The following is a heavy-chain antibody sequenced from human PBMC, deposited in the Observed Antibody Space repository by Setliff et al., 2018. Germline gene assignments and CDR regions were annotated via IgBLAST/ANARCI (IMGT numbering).Heavy chain of an antibody. D-gene: IGHD3-10*01. CDR2: IYHSGST. Sequence: SETLSLTCAVSGYSISSGYYWGWIRQPPGKGLEWIGSIYHSGSTYYNPPLKSRVTISVDTSKNQFSLKLSSVTAADTAVYYCARLRYYGSGSYLDYWGQGTLVTVSS. V-gene: IGHV4-38-2*01. CDR3: ARLRYYGSGSYLDY. J-gene: IGHJ4*02. CDR1: GYSISSGYY.